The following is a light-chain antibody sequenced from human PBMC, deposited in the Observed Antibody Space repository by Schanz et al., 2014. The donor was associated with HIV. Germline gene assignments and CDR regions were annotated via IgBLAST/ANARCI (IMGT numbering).Light chain of an antibody. J-gene: IGLJ3*02. V-gene: IGLV1-47*01. CDR3: QSYDSGLSGWV. Sequence: QSVLIQPPSASGTPGQRVTISCSGSDSNTGSNLVYWYQQLPGTAPQVLIFRTDLRPSGVPDRFSGSKSGSSASLAISGLRSEDEADYYCQSYDSGLSGWVFGGGTKLTVL. CDR1: DSNTGSNL. CDR2: RTD.